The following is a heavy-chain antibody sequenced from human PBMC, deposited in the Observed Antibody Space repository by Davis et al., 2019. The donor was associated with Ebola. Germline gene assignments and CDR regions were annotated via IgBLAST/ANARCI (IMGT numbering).Heavy chain of an antibody. CDR1: GLAFNTFW. J-gene: IGHJ4*02. D-gene: IGHD4/OR15-4a*01. CDR2: IWYDGNAE. Sequence: PGGSLRLSCTASGLAFNTFWMHWVRQAPGKGLEWVALIWYDGNAEYYADSVKGRFTISRDNSKNTLYLQMTSPRVDDTAVYYCVTERVRLAFDYWGQGTLVTVSS. V-gene: IGHV3-33*03. CDR3: VTERVRLAFDY.